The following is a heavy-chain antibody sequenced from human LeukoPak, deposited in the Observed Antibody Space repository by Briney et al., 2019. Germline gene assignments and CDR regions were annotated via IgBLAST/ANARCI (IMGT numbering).Heavy chain of an antibody. Sequence: SETLSLTCTVSGGSISSYYWSWIRQPPGKGLEWIGYIYYSGSTNYNPSLKSRVTISVDTSKNQFSLKLSSVTAGDPAVYYCARGRSNYYSGMTSGAKGPRSPSP. V-gene: IGHV4-59*01. J-gene: IGHJ6*02. CDR3: ARGRSNYYSGMTS. CDR2: IYYSGST. CDR1: GGSISSYY.